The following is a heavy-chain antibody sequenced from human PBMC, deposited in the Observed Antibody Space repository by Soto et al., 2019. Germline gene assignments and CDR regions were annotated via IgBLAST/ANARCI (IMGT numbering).Heavy chain of an antibody. D-gene: IGHD2-21*01. CDR1: GDSVSSGDYY. Sequence: SETLSLTCSVSGDSVSSGDYYWSWIRQPPGKGLEWIGYIYYSGSTNYNPSLKSRVTISVDTSKNQFSLKLSSVTATDTAVYYCARQWTTVVNQAYFDHRGQGALVTVS. CDR3: ARQWTTVVNQAYFDH. CDR2: IYYSGST. J-gene: IGHJ4*02. V-gene: IGHV4-61*08.